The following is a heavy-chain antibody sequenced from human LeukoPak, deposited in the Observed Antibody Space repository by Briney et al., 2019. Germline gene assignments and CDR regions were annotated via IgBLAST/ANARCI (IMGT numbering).Heavy chain of an antibody. V-gene: IGHV1-8*01. J-gene: IGHJ6*02. D-gene: IGHD3-3*01. CDR3: ARGLRSGYPYYYYYYGMDV. CDR2: MNPNSGNT. CDR1: GYTFTSYD. Sequence: ASVKVSCKASGYTFTSYDINWVRQAPGQGLEWMGWMNPNSGNTGYAQKFQGRVTMTRNTSISTAYMELSSLRSEDTAVYYCARGLRSGYPYYYYYYGMDVWGQGTTVTVSS.